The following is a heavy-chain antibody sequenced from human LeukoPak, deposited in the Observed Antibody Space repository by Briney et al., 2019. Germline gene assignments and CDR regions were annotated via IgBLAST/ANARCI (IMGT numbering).Heavy chain of an antibody. CDR3: ARDSSGGSCSDY. CDR1: GFTFSSYS. D-gene: IGHD2-15*01. CDR2: ISSSSSYI. J-gene: IGHJ4*02. Sequence: PGGSLRLSCAASGFTFSSYSMNWVRQAPGKGLEWVSSISSSSSYIYYADSVKGRFAISRDNAKNSLYLQMNSLRAEDTAVYYCARDSSGGSCSDYWGQRTLVTLSS. V-gene: IGHV3-21*01.